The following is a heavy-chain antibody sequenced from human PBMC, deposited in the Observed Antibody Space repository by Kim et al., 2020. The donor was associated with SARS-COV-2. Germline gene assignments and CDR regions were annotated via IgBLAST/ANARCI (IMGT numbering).Heavy chain of an antibody. CDR3: AGEGLGYCSGGSCFRGFDI. CDR2: IYYSGST. V-gene: IGHV4-59*13. CDR1: GGSISSYY. Sequence: SETLSLTCTVSGGSISSYYWSWIRQPPGKGLEWIGYIYYSGSTNYNPSLKSRVTISVDTSKNQFSLKLSSVTAADTAVYYCAGEGLGYCSGGSCFRGFDIWGQGTMVTVSS. D-gene: IGHD2-15*01. J-gene: IGHJ3*02.